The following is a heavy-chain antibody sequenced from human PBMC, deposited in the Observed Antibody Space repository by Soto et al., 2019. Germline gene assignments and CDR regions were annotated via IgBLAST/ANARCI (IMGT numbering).Heavy chain of an antibody. CDR3: ASVRGGYYYAMDV. CDR2: ISYSGST. Sequence: SETLSLTCAVSGGSISSDSYYWGWIRQSPEKGLEWIASISYSGSTYYNPTLKSRVTISVDKSKNQFSLKLSSVTAADTAVYYCASVRGGYYYAMDVWGQGTTVTVSS. J-gene: IGHJ6*02. D-gene: IGHD3-10*02. V-gene: IGHV4-39*07. CDR1: GGSISSDSYY.